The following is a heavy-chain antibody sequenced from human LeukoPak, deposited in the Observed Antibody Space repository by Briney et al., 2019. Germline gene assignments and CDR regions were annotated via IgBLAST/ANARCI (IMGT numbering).Heavy chain of an antibody. CDR2: VNPSGGVT. J-gene: IGHJ5*02. CDR3: ARDLRGTIFGYRFDP. Sequence: ASVKVSCKASGYTFTGYSMHWVRQAPGQGLEWMGIVNPSGGVTSYAQKLRGRVTMTRDTSTSTVYMELSSLRSEDTAVYYCARDLRGTIFGYRFDPWGQGTLVTVSS. CDR1: GYTFTGYS. V-gene: IGHV1-46*01. D-gene: IGHD3-3*01.